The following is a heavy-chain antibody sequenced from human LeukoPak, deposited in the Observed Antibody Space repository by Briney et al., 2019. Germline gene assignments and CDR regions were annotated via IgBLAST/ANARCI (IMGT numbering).Heavy chain of an antibody. CDR3: AVRDVEMAIFDY. CDR1: GGSFSGYY. CDR2: INHSGST. Sequence: SETLSLTCAVYGGSFSGYYWSWIRQPPGKGLEWIGEINHSGSTNYNPSLKSRVTISVDTSKNQFSLKLSSVTAADTAVYYCAVRDVEMAIFDYWGQGTLVTVSS. J-gene: IGHJ4*02. D-gene: IGHD5-24*01. V-gene: IGHV4-34*01.